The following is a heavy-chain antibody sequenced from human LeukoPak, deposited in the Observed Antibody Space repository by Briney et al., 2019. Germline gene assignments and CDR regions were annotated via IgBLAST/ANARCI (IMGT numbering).Heavy chain of an antibody. CDR1: GFSFSSYG. J-gene: IGHJ4*02. CDR3: ARDQRGFSYSKYYFDY. V-gene: IGHV3-33*01. D-gene: IGHD5-18*01. Sequence: GGSLRLSCAAPGFSFSSYGMHWVRQAPGKGLEWVAVIWYDGTNKYYADSVKGRFTISRDNSKNTLYLQMNSLRAEDTAVYYCARDQRGFSYSKYYFDYWGQGTLVTVPS. CDR2: IWYDGTNK.